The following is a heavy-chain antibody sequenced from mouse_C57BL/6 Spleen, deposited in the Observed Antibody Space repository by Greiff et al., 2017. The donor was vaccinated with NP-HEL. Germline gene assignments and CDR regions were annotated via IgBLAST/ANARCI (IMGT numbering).Heavy chain of an antibody. CDR1: GYTFTSYW. Sequence: QVQLQQSGTELVKPGASVKLSCKASGYTFTSYWMHWVKQRPGQGLEWIGNINPSNGGTNYNEKLKSTATLTVDKSSSTAYMQLSSLTSEDSAVYYCARSVVYYVYYYAMDYWGQGTSVTVSS. V-gene: IGHV1-53*01. J-gene: IGHJ4*01. D-gene: IGHD1-1*01. CDR2: INPSNGGT. CDR3: ARSVVYYVYYYAMDY.